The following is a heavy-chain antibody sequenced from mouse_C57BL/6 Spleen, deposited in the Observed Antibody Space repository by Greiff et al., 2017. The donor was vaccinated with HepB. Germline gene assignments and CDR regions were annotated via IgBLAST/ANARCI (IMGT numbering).Heavy chain of an antibody. CDR3: ARNRDITTVVATDYAMDY. Sequence: VQVVESGPGLVAPSQSLSITCTVSGFSLTSYAISWVRQPPGKGLEWLGVIWTGGGTNYNSALKSRLSISKDNSKSQVFLKMNSLQTDDTARYYCARNRDITTVVATDYAMDYWGQGTSVTVSS. D-gene: IGHD1-1*01. V-gene: IGHV2-9-1*01. CDR1: GFSLTSYA. CDR2: IWTGGGT. J-gene: IGHJ4*01.